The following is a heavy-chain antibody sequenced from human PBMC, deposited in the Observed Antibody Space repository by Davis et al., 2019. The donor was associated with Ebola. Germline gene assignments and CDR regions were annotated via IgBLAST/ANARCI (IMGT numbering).Heavy chain of an antibody. CDR1: GFTFSAFA. Sequence: GESLKISCVASGFTFSAFAMHWVRQAPGKGLQWVAVISYDGNNQNYADSVKGRFTISRDNSKNTLHLQMNSLTSEDTAVYYCAKKGREYCSSNSCPPDALDVWGPGTVVTVSS. J-gene: IGHJ3*01. CDR2: ISYDGNNQ. V-gene: IGHV3-30-3*01. D-gene: IGHD2-2*01. CDR3: AKKGREYCSSNSCPPDALDV.